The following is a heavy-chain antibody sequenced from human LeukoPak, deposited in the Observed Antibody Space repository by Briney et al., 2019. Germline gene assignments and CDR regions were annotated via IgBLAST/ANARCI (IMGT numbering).Heavy chain of an antibody. V-gene: IGHV5-51*01. CDR1: GYSFTNYW. D-gene: IGHD2-2*01. Sequence: GDSLKISCKGSGYSFTNYWIGWVRQMPGKGLEWMGIIYPGDSDIGYSPSFQGQVTISADKSISTAYLQWSSLKASDTAMYYCARRPHCTSTSCSADYYYYMDVWGKGTTVTVSS. CDR2: IYPGDSDI. J-gene: IGHJ6*03. CDR3: ARRPHCTSTSCSADYYYYMDV.